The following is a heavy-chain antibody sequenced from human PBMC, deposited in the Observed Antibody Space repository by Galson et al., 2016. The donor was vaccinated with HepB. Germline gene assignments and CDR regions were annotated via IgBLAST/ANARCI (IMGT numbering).Heavy chain of an antibody. CDR2: ISGSGGGA. Sequence: FLRLSCAASGFTLRSYGMNWVRQAPGQGLEWVSGISGSGGGAYYGASVKGRFTIFRDNSKNTPHLQINSLRDEDTAVYYCAKEGRLGDGLDVWGQGTTVTASS. CDR1: GFTLRSYG. J-gene: IGHJ6*02. D-gene: IGHD3-10*01. CDR3: AKEGRLGDGLDV. V-gene: IGHV3-23*01.